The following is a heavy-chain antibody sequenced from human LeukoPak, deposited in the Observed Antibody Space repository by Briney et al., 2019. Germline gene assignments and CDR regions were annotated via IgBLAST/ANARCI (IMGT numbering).Heavy chain of an antibody. J-gene: IGHJ5*02. CDR1: GYTFTNYA. CDR2: INAGNGNT. Sequence: GASVKVSCKASGYTFTNYAMHWVRQAPGQRLEWMGWINAGNGNTKYSQKFQGRVTITGDTSASTAYMEVSSLRSEDTAVCYCASGPDYYDSGSYLPSWGQGTLVTVSS. CDR3: ASGPDYYDSGSYLPS. D-gene: IGHD3-10*01. V-gene: IGHV1-3*01.